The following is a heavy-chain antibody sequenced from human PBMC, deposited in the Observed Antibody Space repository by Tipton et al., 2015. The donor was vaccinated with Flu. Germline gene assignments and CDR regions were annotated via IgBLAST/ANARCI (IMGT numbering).Heavy chain of an antibody. J-gene: IGHJ5*02. V-gene: IGHV4-34*01. CDR3: ARKSLAVAARGWFDP. CDR1: GGSFSGYY. CDR2: INHSGST. Sequence: TLSLTCAVYGGSFSGYYWSWIRQPPGKGLEWIGEINHSGSTNYNPSLKSRVTISVDTSKNQFSLKLSSVTAADTAVYYCARKSLAVAARGWFDPWGQGTLVTVSS. D-gene: IGHD6-19*01.